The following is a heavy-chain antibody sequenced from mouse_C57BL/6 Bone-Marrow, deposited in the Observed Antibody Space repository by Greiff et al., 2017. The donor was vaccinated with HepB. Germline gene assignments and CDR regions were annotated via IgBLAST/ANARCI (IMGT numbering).Heavy chain of an antibody. Sequence: VKQRPGQGLEWIGRIHPSDSDTNYNQKFKGKATLTVDKSSSTAYMQLSSLTSEDSAVYYCAIGQWYFDVWGTGTTVTVSS. CDR2: IHPSDSDT. D-gene: IGHD3-3*01. CDR3: AIGQWYFDV. V-gene: IGHV1-74*01. J-gene: IGHJ1*03.